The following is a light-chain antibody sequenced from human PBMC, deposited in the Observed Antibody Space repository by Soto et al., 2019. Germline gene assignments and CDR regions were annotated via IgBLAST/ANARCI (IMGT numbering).Light chain of an antibody. Sequence: IELTQSAGTLSLSPWERATLSCRASQSVSSSYVACYQHKPTQPPSLLIDATSVRATGIPDRFSGGASGTDFTPIISILAPEDFTXYXXXXXXXXXXFXEGTXVDI. CDR2: ATS. CDR3: XXXXXXXX. J-gene: IGKJ4*02. CDR1: QSVSSSY. V-gene: IGKV3-20*01.